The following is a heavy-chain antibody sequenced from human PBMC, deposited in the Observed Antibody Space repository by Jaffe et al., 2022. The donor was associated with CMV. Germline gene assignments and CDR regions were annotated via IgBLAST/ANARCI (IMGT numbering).Heavy chain of an antibody. CDR2: FDPEDGET. Sequence: QVQLVQSGAEVKKPGASVKVSCKVSGYTLTELSMHWVRQAPGKGLEWMGGFDPEDGETIYAQKFQGRVTMTEDTSTDTAYMELSSLRSEDTAVYYCCITMIVGIPLPNNWFDPWGQGTLVTVSS. CDR3: CITMIVGIPLPNNWFDP. V-gene: IGHV1-24*01. D-gene: IGHD3-22*01. J-gene: IGHJ5*02. CDR1: GYTLTELS.